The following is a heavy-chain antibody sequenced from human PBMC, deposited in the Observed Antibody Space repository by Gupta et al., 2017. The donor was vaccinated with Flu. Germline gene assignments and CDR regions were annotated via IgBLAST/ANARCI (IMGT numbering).Heavy chain of an antibody. V-gene: IGHV3-48*01. Sequence: VRQSPKKGLEWVSYISGSGTTIYYADSVKGRFTISRDNAKNSLYLQMSSLRAEDTAVYYCASYYYDSSGTHFWGQGTLVTVSS. J-gene: IGHJ4*02. CDR3: ASYYYDSSGTHF. CDR2: ISGSGTTI. D-gene: IGHD3-22*01.